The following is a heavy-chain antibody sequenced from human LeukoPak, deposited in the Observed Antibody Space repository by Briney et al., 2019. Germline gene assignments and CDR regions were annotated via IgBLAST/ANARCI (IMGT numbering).Heavy chain of an antibody. Sequence: PGGSLRLSCAASGFTFDDYAMHWVRQAPGKGLEWVSGISWNSGSIGYADSVKGRFTISRDNAKNSLYLQMNSLGAEDTAVYYCARRINYYDSSGYYYVRYFDSWGQGTLVAVSS. CDR2: ISWNSGSI. V-gene: IGHV3-9*01. D-gene: IGHD3-22*01. CDR3: ARRINYYDSSGYYYVRYFDS. CDR1: GFTFDDYA. J-gene: IGHJ4*02.